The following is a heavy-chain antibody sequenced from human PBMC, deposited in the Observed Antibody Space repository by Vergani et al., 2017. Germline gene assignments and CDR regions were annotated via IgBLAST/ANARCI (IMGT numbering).Heavy chain of an antibody. J-gene: IGHJ4*02. V-gene: IGHV1-46*03. CDR1: GYTFTSYY. Sequence: QVQLVQSGAEVKKPGASVKVSCKASGYTFTSYYMHWVRQAPGQGLEWMGIINPSGGSTSYAQKFQGRVTMTRDTSTSTVYMELSSLRSEDTAVYYCARGARLITIFGVVTPXFDYWGQGTLVTVSS. CDR3: ARGARLITIFGVVTPXFDY. CDR2: INPSGGST. D-gene: IGHD3-3*01.